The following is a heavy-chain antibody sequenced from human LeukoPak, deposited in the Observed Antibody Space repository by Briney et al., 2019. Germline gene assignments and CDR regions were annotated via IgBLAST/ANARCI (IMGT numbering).Heavy chain of an antibody. CDR3: ARTGRAAVAGTFDD. D-gene: IGHD6-19*01. V-gene: IGHV3-48*03. CDR2: ISSSGSTI. CDR1: GFTFITYE. J-gene: IGHJ4*02. Sequence: GGSLRLSCAASGFTFITYEMNWVRQAPGKGLEWVSYISSSGSTIYYADSVKGRFTISRDNANNSLYLQMNSLRVDDTAVYFCARTGRAAVAGTFDDWGQGTLVTVSS.